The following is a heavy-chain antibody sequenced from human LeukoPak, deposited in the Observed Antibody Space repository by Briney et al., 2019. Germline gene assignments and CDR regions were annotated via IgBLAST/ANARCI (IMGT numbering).Heavy chain of an antibody. J-gene: IGHJ4*02. D-gene: IGHD1-26*01. CDR2: IYHSGSD. CDR3: ARLVPHLDY. CDR1: GYSISSCYY. Sequence: SETQSLTCTVSGYSISSCYYVGWIRQPPGKGLEWIGSIYHSGSDYYNQSLKSRVTILVDTSQNQFSLKLSSVTAADTAVYYCARLVPHLDYWGQGTLVTVSS. V-gene: IGHV4-38-2*02.